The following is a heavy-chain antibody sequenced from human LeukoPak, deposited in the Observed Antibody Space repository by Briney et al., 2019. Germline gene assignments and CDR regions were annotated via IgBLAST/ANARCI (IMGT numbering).Heavy chain of an antibody. V-gene: IGHV1-2*02. CDR2: INPNSGGT. D-gene: IGHD3-10*01. J-gene: IGHJ6*01. CDR1: GYTFIGYS. Sequence: ASVKVSCKTSGYTFIGYSINWLRQAPGQGLEWMGWINPNSGGTNYAQKFQGRVTMTRDTSTSTVYMELSSLRSEDTAVYYCARGNYYGSGYGMDVWGQGTTVTVSS. CDR3: ARGNYYGSGYGMDV.